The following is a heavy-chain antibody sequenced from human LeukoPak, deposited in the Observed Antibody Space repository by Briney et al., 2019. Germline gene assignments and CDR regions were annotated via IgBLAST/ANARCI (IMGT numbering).Heavy chain of an antibody. CDR1: GGTFSSYA. D-gene: IGHD2-2*01. Sequence: ASVKVSCKASGGTFSSYAISWVRQAPGQGLEGMRGIIPIFGTANYAQKFQGRVTITADESTSTAYMELSSLRSEDTAVYYCARDRYCSSTSCHYHDAFDIWGQGTMVTVSS. CDR2: IIPIFGTA. J-gene: IGHJ3*02. CDR3: ARDRYCSSTSCHYHDAFDI. V-gene: IGHV1-69*01.